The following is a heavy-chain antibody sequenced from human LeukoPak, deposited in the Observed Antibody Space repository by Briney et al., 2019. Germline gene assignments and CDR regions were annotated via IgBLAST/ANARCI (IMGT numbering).Heavy chain of an antibody. J-gene: IGHJ6*03. CDR2: IYCSGST. CDR1: GGSISSHY. Sequence: SETLSLTCTVSGGSISSHYWSWIRQPPGKGLEWIGYIYCSGSTNYNPSLKSRVTISVDTSKNQCSLKLSSVTAADTAVYYCARVYYDFWSGYSSYYYYYYMDVWGKGTTVTVSS. CDR3: ARVYYDFWSGYSSYYYYYYMDV. D-gene: IGHD3-3*01. V-gene: IGHV4-59*11.